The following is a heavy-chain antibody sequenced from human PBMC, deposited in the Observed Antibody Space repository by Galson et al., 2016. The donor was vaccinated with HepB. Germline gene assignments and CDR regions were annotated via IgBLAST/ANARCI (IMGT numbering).Heavy chain of an antibody. CDR2: TNDSGSI. CDR3: ARGQYYYGSGPRFDP. CDR1: GGSFSGYY. Sequence: SETLSLTCAVYGGSFSGYYWSWIRQSPGKGLEWIGETNDSGSINNNPSLKSRVTISVDTTKNQFSLKLSSVTAADTAVYYCARGQYYYGSGPRFDPWGQGTLVTVSS. V-gene: IGHV4-34*01. D-gene: IGHD3-10*01. J-gene: IGHJ5*02.